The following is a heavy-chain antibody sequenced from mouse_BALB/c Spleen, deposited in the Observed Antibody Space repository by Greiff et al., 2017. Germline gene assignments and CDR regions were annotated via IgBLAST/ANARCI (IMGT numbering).Heavy chain of an antibody. J-gene: IGHJ4*01. CDR2: INPSTGYT. CDR1: GYTFTSYW. V-gene: IGHV1-7*01. CDR3: ARPTVVATPYYYAMDY. D-gene: IGHD1-1*01. Sequence: VQLQQSGAELAKPGASVKMSCKASGYTFTSYWMHWVKQRPGQGLEWIGYINPSTGYTEYNQKFKDKATLTADKSSSTAYMQLSSLTSEDSAVYYCARPTVVATPYYYAMDYWGQGTSVTVSS.